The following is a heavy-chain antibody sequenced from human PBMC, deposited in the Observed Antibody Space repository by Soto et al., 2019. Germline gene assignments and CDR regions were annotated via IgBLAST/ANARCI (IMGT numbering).Heavy chain of an antibody. CDR3: ARAPWGSNHWFALDY. CDR2: ISYDGSNK. V-gene: IGHV3-30*03. D-gene: IGHD3-16*02. CDR1: GFTFSSYG. Sequence: PGGSLRLSCAASGFTFSSYGMHWVRQAPGKGLEWVAVISYDGSNKYYADSVKGRFTISRDNSKNTLYLQMNSLRAEDTAVYYCARAPWGSNHWFALDYWGPGTVLTVSS. J-gene: IGHJ4*02.